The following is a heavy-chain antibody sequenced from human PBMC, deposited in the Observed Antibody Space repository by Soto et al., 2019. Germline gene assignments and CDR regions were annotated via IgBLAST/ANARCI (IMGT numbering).Heavy chain of an antibody. J-gene: IGHJ5*02. CDR2: VYIGGNI. V-gene: IGHV3-66*04. CDR3: ARLGTNSWFDP. CDR1: GFTVNSNY. Sequence: QVVESGGGLIQPGGSLRLSCAASGFTVNSNYMSWVRQAPGQGLEWVSVVYIGGNIYYADSVKVRFTMSRDNSKNSVDLQMNGMRAEDTAVYYCARLGTNSWFDPWGQGTLVTVSS.